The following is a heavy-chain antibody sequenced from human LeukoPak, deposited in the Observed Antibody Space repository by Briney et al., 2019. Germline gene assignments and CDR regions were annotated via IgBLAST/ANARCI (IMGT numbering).Heavy chain of an antibody. CDR3: ARGCPWFDP. CDR1: GASISSYY. J-gene: IGHJ5*02. CDR2: INHSGST. Sequence: KPSETLSLTCTVSGASISSYYWSWIRQPPGKGLEWIGEINHSGSTNYNPSLKSRVTISVDTSKNQFSLKLSSVTAADTAVYYCARGCPWFDPWGQGTLVTVSS. V-gene: IGHV4-34*01.